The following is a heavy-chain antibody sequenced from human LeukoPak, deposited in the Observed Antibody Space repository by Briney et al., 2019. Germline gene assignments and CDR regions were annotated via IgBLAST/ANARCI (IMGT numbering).Heavy chain of an antibody. CDR1: GGSISSYY. V-gene: IGHV4-59*01. D-gene: IGHD6-25*01. CDR3: ARDVREAGIDY. CDR2: IYYSGST. Sequence: KTSETLSLTCTVSGGSISSYYWSWIRQPPGKGLEWIGYIYYSGSTNYNPSLKSRVTISVDTSKNQFSLKLSSVTAADTAVYYCARDVREAGIDYWGQGALVTVSS. J-gene: IGHJ4*02.